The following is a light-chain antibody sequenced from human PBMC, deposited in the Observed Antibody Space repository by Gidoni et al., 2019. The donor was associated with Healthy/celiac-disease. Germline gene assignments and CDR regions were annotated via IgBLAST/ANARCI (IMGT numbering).Light chain of an antibody. J-gene: IGLJ1*01. CDR1: NIGSRS. V-gene: IGLV3-21*02. CDR3: QVWDSSSDHPGV. Sequence: SHVLTQPPSVSVAPGQTARINGGGNNIGSRSVDWYQQKPGQAPVLVVYDDSDRPSGITERFSGSNTGNTATLTISRVEAGDEADYYCQVWDSSSDHPGVFGTGTKVTVL. CDR2: DDS.